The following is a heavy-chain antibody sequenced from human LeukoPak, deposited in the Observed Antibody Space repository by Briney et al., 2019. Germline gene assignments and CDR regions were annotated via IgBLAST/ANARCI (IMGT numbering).Heavy chain of an antibody. J-gene: IGHJ4*02. V-gene: IGHV7-4-1*02. CDR1: GYSFTSHP. CDR3: ARGTTGYFGTDY. CDR2: IDTNTGNP. D-gene: IGHD3-9*01. Sequence: GASVKVSCKASGYSFTSHPINWVRQAPGQGPEWMGTIDTNTGNPTYAQGFSGRFVFSLDNFVSTAYLLIITLEAEDSAVYYCARGTTGYFGTDYWGQGTLVTVSS.